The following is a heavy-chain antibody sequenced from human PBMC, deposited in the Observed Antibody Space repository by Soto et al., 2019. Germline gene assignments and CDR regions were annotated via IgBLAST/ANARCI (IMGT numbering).Heavy chain of an antibody. CDR3: ARQLVLPAKYFFDY. D-gene: IGHD6-13*01. Sequence: SETLSLTCTVSGDSVSSGSYFWTWIRQPPGKGLEWIGYVIPGGSTSYNPSLKSRVTLSIDTSENQSSLKLNSMTAADTAVDYWARQLVLPAKYFFDYWGQGTLVTAS. V-gene: IGHV4-61*01. J-gene: IGHJ4*02. CDR2: VIPGGST. CDR1: GDSVSSGSYF.